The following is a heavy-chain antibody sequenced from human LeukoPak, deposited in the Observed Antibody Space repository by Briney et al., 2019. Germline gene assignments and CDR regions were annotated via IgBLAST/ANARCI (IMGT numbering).Heavy chain of an antibody. V-gene: IGHV3-21*01. J-gene: IGHJ4*02. D-gene: IGHD5-24*01. Sequence: GGSLRLSCAASGFTFSSYSMNWVRQPPGKGLEWVLSISSSSSYIYYADSVKGRFTISRDNAKNSLYLQMNSLRAEDTAVVYCATRGGYNYQARCFDYWGQGTLVTVSS. CDR2: ISSSSSYI. CDR3: ATRGGYNYQARCFDY. CDR1: GFTFSSYS.